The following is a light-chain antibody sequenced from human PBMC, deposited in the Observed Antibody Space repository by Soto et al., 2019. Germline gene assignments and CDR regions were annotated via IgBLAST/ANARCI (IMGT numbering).Light chain of an antibody. CDR3: QQRGDWPA. V-gene: IGKV3-11*01. CDR2: ADS. Sequence: EIVMTQSPATLSVSPGERATLSCRASQSVSGYIGWYQQKPGQAPRLLIYADSNRATGIPARFSGSGSGTDFTLTISSLEPEDFAIYYCQQRGDWPAFGQGTKVDIK. CDR1: QSVSGY. J-gene: IGKJ1*01.